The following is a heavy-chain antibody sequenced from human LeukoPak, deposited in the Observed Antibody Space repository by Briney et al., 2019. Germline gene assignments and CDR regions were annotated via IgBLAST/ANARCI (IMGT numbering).Heavy chain of an antibody. CDR3: ATPAAGPRAEYSQH. CDR2: IDSNGNHI. V-gene: IGHV3-74*01. Sequence: GGSLRLSCEASGFTFSSYWMHWVRQAPGKGLVWVSRIDSNGNHISYVDSVGGRFTISRDNAKNTLYLQMNSLRADDTAVYFCATPAAGPRAEYSQHWGQGTLVTVSS. CDR1: GFTFSSYW. D-gene: IGHD6-13*01. J-gene: IGHJ1*01.